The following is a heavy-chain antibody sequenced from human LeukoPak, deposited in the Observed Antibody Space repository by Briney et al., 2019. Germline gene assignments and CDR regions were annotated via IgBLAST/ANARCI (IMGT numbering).Heavy chain of an antibody. D-gene: IGHD6-19*01. J-gene: IGHJ5*02. CDR2: INGGGERT. Sequence: GGSLRLSCAASGIVFSNTAMNWARQSPGRGLEWVPAINGGGERTFYADSVKDRFTISRANSKKMVYLQMNSLRADDTAIYYCGKDGGQYSSGPEFDPRGQGALVTVSS. CDR3: GKDGGQYSSGPEFDP. CDR1: GIVFSNTA. V-gene: IGHV3-23*01.